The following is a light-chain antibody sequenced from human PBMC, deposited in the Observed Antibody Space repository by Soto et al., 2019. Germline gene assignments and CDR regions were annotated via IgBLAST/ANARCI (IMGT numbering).Light chain of an antibody. CDR2: GAS. CDR1: QSVTNSF. CDR3: QQYGSSPFT. J-gene: IGKJ2*01. Sequence: EIVLTQSPDTLSLSPGERVTLSCRASQSVTNSFLAWFQQKPGQAPRLLIHGASTRASGVPDRFTGSGSGTDFVLTISRLEPEDFAVYYCQQYGSSPFTFGQGTKLQIK. V-gene: IGKV3-20*01.